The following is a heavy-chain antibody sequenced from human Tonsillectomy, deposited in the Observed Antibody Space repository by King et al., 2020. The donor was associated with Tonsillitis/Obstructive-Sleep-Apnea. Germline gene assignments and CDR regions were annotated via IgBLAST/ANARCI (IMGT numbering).Heavy chain of an antibody. CDR1: GGPISSYY. CDR2: IHYRGST. D-gene: IGHD2-2*01. J-gene: IGHJ3*02. CDR3: ATCRSSTRCSDAFFS. V-gene: IGHV4-59*01. Sequence: QLQESGPGLVKPSETLSLTCTGSGGPISSYYWSWIRQPPGKGLEWIGYIHYRGSTNYNPSLKSRVTTSVDTSKNQFSLKLSSVTAADPAVYDCATCRSSTRCSDAFFSWGQGKMVSASS.